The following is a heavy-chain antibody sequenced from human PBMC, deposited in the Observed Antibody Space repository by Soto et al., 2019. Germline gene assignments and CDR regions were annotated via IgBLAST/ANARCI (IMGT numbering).Heavy chain of an antibody. J-gene: IGHJ3*02. D-gene: IGHD6-19*01. CDR1: GFTFSSYW. CDR3: ARATAVAGTVDAFDI. Sequence: GGSLRLSCAASGFTFSSYWMSWVRQAPGKGLEWVANIKQDGSEKYYVDSVKGRFTISRDNAKNSLYLQMNSLRAEDTAVYYCARATAVAGTVDAFDIWGQGTMVTVSS. V-gene: IGHV3-7*01. CDR2: IKQDGSEK.